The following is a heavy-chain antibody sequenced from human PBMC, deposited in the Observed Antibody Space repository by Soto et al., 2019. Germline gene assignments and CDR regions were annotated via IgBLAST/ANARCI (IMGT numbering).Heavy chain of an antibody. J-gene: IGHJ6*02. CDR3: ARSITGTVSYYYGMDV. Sequence: QVQLVQSGAEVKKPGSSVKVSRKASGGTFSSHAISWVRQAPGQGLEWMGGIIPIFGTANYAQKFQGRVTITADESTSTAYMELSSLRSEDTAVYYCARSITGTVSYYYGMDVWGQGTTVTVSS. D-gene: IGHD1-20*01. CDR1: GGTFSSHA. CDR2: IIPIFGTA. V-gene: IGHV1-69*12.